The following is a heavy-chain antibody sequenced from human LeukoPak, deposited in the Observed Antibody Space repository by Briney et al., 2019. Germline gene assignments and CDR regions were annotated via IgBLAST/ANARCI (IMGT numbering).Heavy chain of an antibody. CDR1: GYSFTSYW. J-gene: IGHJ4*02. CDR2: IYPGDSDT. Sequence: GESLKISCKGSGYSFTSYWIGWVRQMPGKGLEGMGIIYPGDSDTRYSPSFQGQVTISPNNSISPASRQWSSLKASDPAMYYCATSTASGDYFDYWGQGTLVTVSS. CDR3: ATSTASGDYFDY. V-gene: IGHV5-51*06. D-gene: IGHD7-27*01.